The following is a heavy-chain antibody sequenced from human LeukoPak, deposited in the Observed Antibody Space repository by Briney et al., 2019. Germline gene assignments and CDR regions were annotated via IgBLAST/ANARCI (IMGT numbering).Heavy chain of an antibody. D-gene: IGHD5-18*01. Sequence: SETLSLTCTVSGGSISTSSYYWGWVRQPPGKGLEWIGNIFYSGSTYYSPSLKSRVTISLDTSRNQFSLKLNSVTAADTAVYYCARRRGYSYGQSGSPRNYYFDYWGQGTLVTVSS. CDR1: GGSISTSSYY. J-gene: IGHJ4*02. CDR2: IFYSGST. CDR3: ARRRGYSYGQSGSPRNYYFDY. V-gene: IGHV4-39*07.